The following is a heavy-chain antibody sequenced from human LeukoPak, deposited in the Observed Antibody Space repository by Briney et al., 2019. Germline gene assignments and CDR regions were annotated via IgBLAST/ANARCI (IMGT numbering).Heavy chain of an antibody. CDR1: GFTFGTYW. D-gene: IGHD2-2*01. J-gene: IGHJ4*02. Sequence: GGSQRLSCTASGFTFGTYWMTWVRQAPGKGLEWVANMKQDGSEKYYVDSVKGRFTISRDNAKNSLYLQMNSLRAEDTAVYYCARIYCSSTNCYRHFDYWGQGTLVTVSS. CDR2: MKQDGSEK. CDR3: ARIYCSSTNCYRHFDY. V-gene: IGHV3-7*01.